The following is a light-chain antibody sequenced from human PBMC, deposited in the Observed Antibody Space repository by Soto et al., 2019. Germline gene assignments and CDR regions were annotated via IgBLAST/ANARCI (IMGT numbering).Light chain of an antibody. CDR2: KAS. CDR3: QQYDTYIT. V-gene: IGKV1-5*03. J-gene: IGKJ5*01. CDR1: QGISSW. Sequence: IQMTQSPSSVCASVGGRFTITCRASQGISSWLAWYQQKPGKAPKLLIYKASSLESGVPSRFSGSGSGTEFTLTISSLQPDDFATYYCQQYDTYITFGPGTRLEIK.